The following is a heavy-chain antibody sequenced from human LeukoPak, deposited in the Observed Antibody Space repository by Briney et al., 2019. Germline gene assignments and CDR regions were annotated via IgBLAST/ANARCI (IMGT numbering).Heavy chain of an antibody. V-gene: IGHV3-23*01. CDR3: AKDLTLSPTYYDILTGYYANYYYYGMDV. CDR1: GLTFSNYA. J-gene: IGHJ6*02. CDR2: ISGSGGST. Sequence: GGSLRLSCAASGLTFSNYAMSWVRQAPGKGLEWVSTISGSGGSTYYADSVKGRFTISRDNSKNTLYLQMNSLRAEDTAVYYCAKDLTLSPTYYDILTGYYANYYYYGMDVWGQGTTVTVSS. D-gene: IGHD3-9*01.